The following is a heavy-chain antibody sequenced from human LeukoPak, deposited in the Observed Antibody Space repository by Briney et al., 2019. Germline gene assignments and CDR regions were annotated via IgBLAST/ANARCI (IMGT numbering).Heavy chain of an antibody. D-gene: IGHD2-21*02. CDR1: GGSISSYY. CDR3: ARAGTAKYYYYGMDV. V-gene: IGHV4-59*01. Sequence: KPSETLSLTCTVSGGSISSYYWSWIRQPPGKGLEWIGNIYYSGSTNYNPSLKSRVTISVDTSRSQFSLKLSSVTAADTAVYYCARAGTAKYYYYGMDVWGQGTTVTVSS. CDR2: IYYSGST. J-gene: IGHJ6*02.